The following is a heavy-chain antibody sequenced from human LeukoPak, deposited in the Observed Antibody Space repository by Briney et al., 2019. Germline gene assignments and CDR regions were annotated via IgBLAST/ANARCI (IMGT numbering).Heavy chain of an antibody. Sequence: PGGSLRLSCAASGFYVTSYEMNWVRQAPGKGLEWVSYIRSSDTTIYYTDSVKGRFTVSTDNARNSLYLQMNSLRVEDTAVYYCVREDLATLTAPSDAFDLWGQGTVVTVS. D-gene: IGHD2-21*02. V-gene: IGHV3-48*03. CDR2: IRSSDTTI. CDR3: VREDLATLTAPSDAFDL. CDR1: GFYVTSYE. J-gene: IGHJ3*01.